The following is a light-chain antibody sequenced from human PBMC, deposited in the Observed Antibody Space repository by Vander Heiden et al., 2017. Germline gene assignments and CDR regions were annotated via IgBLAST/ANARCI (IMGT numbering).Light chain of an antibody. V-gene: IGKV6D-21*02. CDR2: YAT. CDR1: QRIGNN. Sequence: EIVLSQSPDCQSVTPKEKVTITCRFSQRIGNNLHWYQQKPAKSTKLLIKYATQSISGVPWRVSGSTSGKDFTLNINSLEAEDGVVYYCHQSSSLPYTFGQGTKLEIK. CDR3: HQSSSLPYT. J-gene: IGKJ2*01.